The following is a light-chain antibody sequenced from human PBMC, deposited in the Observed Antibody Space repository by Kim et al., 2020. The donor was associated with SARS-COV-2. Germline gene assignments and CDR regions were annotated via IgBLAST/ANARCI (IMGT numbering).Light chain of an antibody. Sequence: GQSVSIGYTGTSSDVGSHNYVSWYQQHPGKAPKLLIYEVSQRSSGVPDRFSGSKSDNMASLTVSGLQAEDEADYYCSSYAGNDIVLFGGGTQLTVL. CDR3: SSYAGNDIVL. J-gene: IGLJ2*01. CDR1: SSDVGSHNY. CDR2: EVS. V-gene: IGLV2-8*01.